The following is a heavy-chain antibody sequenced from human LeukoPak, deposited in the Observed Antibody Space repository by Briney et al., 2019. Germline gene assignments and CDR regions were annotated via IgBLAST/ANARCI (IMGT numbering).Heavy chain of an antibody. D-gene: IGHD3-22*01. V-gene: IGHV1-2*02. J-gene: IGHJ4*02. Sequence: ASVKVSCKTSGYTFTDYYLHWVRQAPGQGLEWMGWLNPNNGGRNSAQKFQGRVTMTTDTSISTAYMELSGMTADDTAVYYCARDSLYDSSGFDYWGQGTLVTVSS. CDR3: ARDSLYDSSGFDY. CDR1: GYTFTDYY. CDR2: LNPNNGGR.